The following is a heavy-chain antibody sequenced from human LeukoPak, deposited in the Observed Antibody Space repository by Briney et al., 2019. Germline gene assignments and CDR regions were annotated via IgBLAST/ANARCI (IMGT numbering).Heavy chain of an antibody. Sequence: PSETLSLTCAVYGGSFSGYYWSWIRQPPGKGLEWIGEIEHSGRTNSNASLRSRVTISVDTSKNQFSLRLTPVTAADTAVYYCARKSILIAGRKPYDFWDQGALVTVSP. CDR2: IEHSGRT. D-gene: IGHD6-13*01. CDR1: GGSFSGYY. CDR3: ARKSILIAGRKPYDF. J-gene: IGHJ4*02. V-gene: IGHV4-34*01.